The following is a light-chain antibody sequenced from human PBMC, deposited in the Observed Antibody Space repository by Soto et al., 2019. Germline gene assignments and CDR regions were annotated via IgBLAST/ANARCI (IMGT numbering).Light chain of an antibody. CDR1: PSVSSN. CDR3: QQYNNWPLYT. CDR2: GAS. V-gene: IGKV3-15*01. Sequence: EIVMTQSTATLSVSPGERATLSCRASPSVSSNLAWYQQKPGQAPRLLIYGASTRATGIPARFSGSGSGTEFTLTISSLQSEDVAVYYCQQYNNWPLYTCGQGTKLEIK. J-gene: IGKJ2*01.